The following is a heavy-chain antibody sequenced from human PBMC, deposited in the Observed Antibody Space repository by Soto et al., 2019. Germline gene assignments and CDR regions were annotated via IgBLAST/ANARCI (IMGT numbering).Heavy chain of an antibody. Sequence: PGESLKISCKGSGYSFTSYWIGWVRQMPGKGLEWMGIIYPGDSDTRYSPSFQDQVTISADKSISTAYLQWSSLKASDTAMYYFAGEGRATKNVYAFEIWGQGIMV. CDR1: GYSFTSYW. D-gene: IGHD3-10*01. CDR2: IYPGDSDT. CDR3: AGEGRATKNVYAFEI. V-gene: IGHV5-51*01. J-gene: IGHJ3*02.